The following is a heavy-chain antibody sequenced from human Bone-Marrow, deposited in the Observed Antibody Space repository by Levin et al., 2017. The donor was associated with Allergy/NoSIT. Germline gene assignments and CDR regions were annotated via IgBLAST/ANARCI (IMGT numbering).Heavy chain of an antibody. CDR1: GDSINNHY. V-gene: IGHV4-59*08. D-gene: IGHD1-7*01. CDR3: ARHLNSGTYPLDY. J-gene: IGHJ4*02. Sequence: KSSETLSLTCTVSGDSINNHYWSWFRQPPGRGLEWIAYTHPSAETNYNPSLRGRVALSLDTSMSQFSLKLTSVSAADTAVYYCARHLNSGTYPLDYWGQGILVTVSS. CDR2: THPSAET.